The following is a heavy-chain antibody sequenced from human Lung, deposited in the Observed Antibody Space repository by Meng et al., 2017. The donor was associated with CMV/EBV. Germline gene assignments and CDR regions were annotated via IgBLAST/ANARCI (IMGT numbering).Heavy chain of an antibody. Sequence: LXCTVSGGSISSSSYYWGWIRQPPGKGLEWIGSIYYSGSTYYNPSLKSRVTISVDTSKNQFSLKLSSVTAADTAVYYCARHAGFGELWDAFDIWGQGTMVTVSS. J-gene: IGHJ3*02. CDR2: IYYSGST. CDR3: ARHAGFGELWDAFDI. CDR1: GGSISSSSYY. V-gene: IGHV4-39*01. D-gene: IGHD3-10*01.